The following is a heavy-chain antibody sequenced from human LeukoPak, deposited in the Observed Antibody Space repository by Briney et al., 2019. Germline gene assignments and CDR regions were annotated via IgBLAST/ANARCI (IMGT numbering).Heavy chain of an antibody. J-gene: IGHJ4*02. CDR3: AREKPELDY. CDR2: IISSGSTI. CDR1: GFTFNSYE. Sequence: GSLRLSCSASGFTFNSYEMNWGRQAPGKGLEWVSYIISSGSTIYYADSVKGRFTISRDNAKNSLYLQMKSLRVEDTAVYYCAREKPELDYWGQGTLVTVSS. V-gene: IGHV3-48*03.